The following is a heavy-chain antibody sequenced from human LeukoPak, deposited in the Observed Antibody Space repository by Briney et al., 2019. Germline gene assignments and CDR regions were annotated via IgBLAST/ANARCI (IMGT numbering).Heavy chain of an antibody. CDR1: GFTFSSSA. V-gene: IGHV3-23*01. J-gene: IGHJ6*02. CDR2: ISASGGST. D-gene: IGHD6-13*01. CDR3: AKDPYSSSWSDYYGMDV. Sequence: GGSLRLSCAASGFTFSSSAMSWVRQVPGKGLEWVSGISASGGSTSYADSVRGRFTISRDNSKNTLYVQMNSLRDEDTAVYYCAKDPYSSSWSDYYGMDVWGQGTTVTVSS.